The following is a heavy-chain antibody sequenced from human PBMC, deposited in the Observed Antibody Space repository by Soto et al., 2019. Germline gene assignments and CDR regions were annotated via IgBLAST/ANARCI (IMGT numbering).Heavy chain of an antibody. V-gene: IGHV3-9*01. CDR3: ARLGDIVLMVSSGGKWYFDL. Sequence: EVQLVESGGGLVQPGRSLRLSCAASGFTFDAYAMHWVRQAPGKGLEWVSGISSNSASIGSAGSVKGRFTISRDNAKKSLYLQMNSLRAEDTALYYCARLGDIVLMVSSGGKWYFDLWGRGTLVTVSS. CDR2: ISSNSASI. D-gene: IGHD2-8*01. CDR1: GFTFDAYA. J-gene: IGHJ2*01.